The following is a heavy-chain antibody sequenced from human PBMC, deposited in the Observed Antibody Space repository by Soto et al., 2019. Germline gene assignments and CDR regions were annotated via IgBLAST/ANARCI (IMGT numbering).Heavy chain of an antibody. CDR2: ISYDGSNK. CDR1: GFTFSSYA. Sequence: GGSLRLSCAASGFTFSSYAMHWVRQAPGKGLEWVAVISYDGSNKYYADSVKGRFTISRDNSKSTLYLQMNSLRAEDTAVYYCARDWAGGGTTPYYYYYGMDVWRQGTTVTVSS. D-gene: IGHD1-1*01. V-gene: IGHV3-30-3*01. J-gene: IGHJ6*02. CDR3: ARDWAGGGTTPYYYYYGMDV.